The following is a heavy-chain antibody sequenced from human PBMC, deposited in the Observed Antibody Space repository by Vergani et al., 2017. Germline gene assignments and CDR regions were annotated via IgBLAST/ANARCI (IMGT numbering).Heavy chain of an antibody. V-gene: IGHV4-34*01. Sequence: QVQLQQWGAGLLKPSETLSLTCAVYGGSFSGYYWSWIRQPPGKGLEWIGEINHSGSTNYNPSLKSRVTISVDTSKNQFSLKLSSVTAADTAVYYCARGKLRYFDLSPYYWGQGTLVTVSS. CDR1: GGSFSGYY. D-gene: IGHD3-9*01. CDR3: ARGKLRYFDLSPYY. CDR2: INHSGST. J-gene: IGHJ4*02.